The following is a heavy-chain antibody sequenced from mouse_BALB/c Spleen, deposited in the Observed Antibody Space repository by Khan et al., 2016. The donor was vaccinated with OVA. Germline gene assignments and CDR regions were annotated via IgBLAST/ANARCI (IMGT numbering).Heavy chain of an antibody. J-gene: IGHJ2*01. V-gene: IGHV3-2*02. CDR1: GYSITSDYA. Sequence: EVKLEESGPGLVKPSQSLSLTCTVTGYSITSDYAWNWIRQFPGNKLEWMGYISYSGNTKYNPSLKSRISITRDTSKNQFFLQLNSVTIEDTATYYCARVYGGDFDYWSQGTTLTVSS. CDR3: ARVYGGDFDY. CDR2: ISYSGNT. D-gene: IGHD1-1*01.